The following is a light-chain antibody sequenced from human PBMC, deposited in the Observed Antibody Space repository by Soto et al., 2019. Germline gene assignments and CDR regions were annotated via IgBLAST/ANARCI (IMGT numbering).Light chain of an antibody. CDR1: STDVGSYNL. V-gene: IGLV2-23*01. CDR3: CSYAGSSTPYV. Sequence: QSALTQPASVSGSPGQSITISSTGTSTDVGSYNLDSWYQQHPGKAPKLMIYEGSKRPSGVSNRFSGSKSGNTASLTISGLQAEDEADYYCCSYAGSSTPYVFGTGTKLTVL. CDR2: EGS. J-gene: IGLJ1*01.